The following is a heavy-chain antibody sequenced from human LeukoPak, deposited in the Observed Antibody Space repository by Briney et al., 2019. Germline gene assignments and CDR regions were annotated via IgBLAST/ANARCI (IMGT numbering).Heavy chain of an antibody. CDR2: INPNSGGT. Sequence: GASVKVSCKASGYTFTGYYMHWVRQAPGQGLEWMGWINPNSGGTNYAQKFQGRVTMTRDTSISTAYMEPSRLRSDDTAVYYCARDRGYCSSTSCYNNWFDPWGQGTLVTVSS. J-gene: IGHJ5*02. V-gene: IGHV1-2*02. CDR1: GYTFTGYY. D-gene: IGHD2-2*01. CDR3: ARDRGYCSSTSCYNNWFDP.